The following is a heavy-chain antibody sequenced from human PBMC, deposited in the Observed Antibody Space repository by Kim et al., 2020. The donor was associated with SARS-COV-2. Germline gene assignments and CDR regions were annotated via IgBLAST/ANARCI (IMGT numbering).Heavy chain of an antibody. J-gene: IGHJ6*02. CDR1: GDSVSSNSAA. CDR2: TYYRSKWYN. Sequence: SQTLSLTCAISGDSVSSNSAAWNWIRQSPSRGLEWLGRTYYRSKWYNDYAVSVKSRITINPDTSKNQFSLQLNSVTPEDTAVYYCARDGVVVVPAAIRPYYYYGMDVWGQGTTVTVSS. D-gene: IGHD2-2*01. CDR3: ARDGVVVVPAAIRPYYYYGMDV. V-gene: IGHV6-1*01.